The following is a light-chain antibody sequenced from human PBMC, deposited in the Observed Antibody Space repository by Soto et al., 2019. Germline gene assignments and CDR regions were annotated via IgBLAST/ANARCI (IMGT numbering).Light chain of an antibody. V-gene: IGKV3-20*01. CDR3: QQYGSSPPYT. Sequence: EIVLTQSPGTLSLSPGERATLSGRASQSVSSSFLAWYQQKPGQAPRLLIYGASSRATGIPDRFSGSGFGTDFTLTISRLEPEDFAVYYCQQYGSSPPYTFGQGTKLEIK. J-gene: IGKJ2*01. CDR1: QSVSSSF. CDR2: GAS.